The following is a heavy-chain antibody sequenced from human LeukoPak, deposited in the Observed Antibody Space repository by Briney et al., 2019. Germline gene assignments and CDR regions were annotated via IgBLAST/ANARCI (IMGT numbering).Heavy chain of an antibody. Sequence: GESLKISCKGSGYSFTSYWIGWVRQMPGKGLEWMRIFYPGDSDTRYSPSFQGQVTFSADKSISTAYLQWSSLKASDTAMYYCASQWVSSARSLDYWGQGTLVTVSS. CDR2: FYPGDSDT. V-gene: IGHV5-51*01. D-gene: IGHD2-15*01. CDR1: GYSFTSYW. J-gene: IGHJ4*02. CDR3: ASQWVSSARSLDY.